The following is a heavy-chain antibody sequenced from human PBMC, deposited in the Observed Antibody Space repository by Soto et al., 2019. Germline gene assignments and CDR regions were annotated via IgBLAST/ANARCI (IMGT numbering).Heavy chain of an antibody. CDR3: ARRSIRGAFDI. J-gene: IGHJ3*02. V-gene: IGHV3-48*04. Sequence: GGSLRLSCAASGFTFRSYSMNWVRQAPGKGLEWVSYISISSSTIYYADSVKGRFTISRDNAKSSLYLQMNSLRAEDTAVYYCARRSIRGAFDIWGQGTMVTVSS. CDR2: ISISSSTI. CDR1: GFTFRSYS.